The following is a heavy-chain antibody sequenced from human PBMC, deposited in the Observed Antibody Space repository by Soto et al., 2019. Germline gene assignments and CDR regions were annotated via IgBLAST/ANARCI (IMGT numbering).Heavy chain of an antibody. Sequence: PGGSLRLSCAASGFTFSTYALSWVRQAPGKGLEWVSAISANGQGIYYADSVRGRFTISRDNSKNTIFLHMDSLRAEDTAVYYCAKDRNYPPDQFHYWGQGTLVTVSS. CDR3: AKDRNYPPDQFHY. CDR1: GFTFSTYA. J-gene: IGHJ4*02. V-gene: IGHV3-23*01. D-gene: IGHD1-7*01. CDR2: ISANGQGI.